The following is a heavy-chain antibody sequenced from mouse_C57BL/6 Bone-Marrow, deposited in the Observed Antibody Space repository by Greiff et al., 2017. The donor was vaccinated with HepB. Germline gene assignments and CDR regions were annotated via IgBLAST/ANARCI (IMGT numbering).Heavy chain of an antibody. CDR2: IYPGSGNT. V-gene: IGHV1-66*01. J-gene: IGHJ3*01. D-gene: IGHD1-1*01. CDR1: GYSFTSYY. CDR3: ARSRDYYGSGDFAY. Sequence: QVQLQQSGAELARPGASVKLSCKASGYSFTSYYIHWVKQRPGQGLEWIGWIYPGSGNTKYNEKFKGKATLTADTSSSTAYMQLSSLTSEDSAVYYCARSRDYYGSGDFAYWGQGTLVTVSA.